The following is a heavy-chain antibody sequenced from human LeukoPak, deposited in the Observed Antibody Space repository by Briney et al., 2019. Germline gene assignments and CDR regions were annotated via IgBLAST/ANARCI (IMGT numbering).Heavy chain of an antibody. CDR3: AGHHPRNTVDF. Sequence: SETLSLTCTVSGGSISSYYWSWIRQPPGKGLEWIAYISDIGSINYNPSLKSRVTISLDTSKNQFSLKLSSVTAADTAVCYCAGHHPRNTVDFWGQGTLVTVSS. V-gene: IGHV4-59*08. D-gene: IGHD2/OR15-2a*01. CDR1: GGSISSYY. CDR2: ISDIGSI. J-gene: IGHJ4*02.